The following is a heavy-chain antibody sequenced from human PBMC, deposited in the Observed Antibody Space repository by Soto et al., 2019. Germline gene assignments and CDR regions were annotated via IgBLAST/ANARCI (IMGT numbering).Heavy chain of an antibody. CDR1: GGSISSSSYY. CDR3: ARTVLLWFGELPWFDP. V-gene: IGHV4-39*01. Sequence: SETLSLTCTVSGGSISSSSYYWGWIRQPPGKGLEWIGSIYYSGSTYYNPSLKSRVTISVDTSKNQFSLKLSSVTAADTAVYYCARTVLLWFGELPWFDPWGQGTLVTVSS. D-gene: IGHD3-10*01. J-gene: IGHJ5*02. CDR2: IYYSGST.